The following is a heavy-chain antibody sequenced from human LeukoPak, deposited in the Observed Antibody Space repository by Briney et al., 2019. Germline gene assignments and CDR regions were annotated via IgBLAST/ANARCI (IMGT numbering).Heavy chain of an antibody. CDR2: IRYDGSNK. V-gene: IGHV3-30*02. Sequence: GGSLRLSCAASGFTFSSYWMHWVRQAPGKGLEWVAFIRYDGSNKYYADSVKGRFTISRDNSKNTLYLQMNSLRAEDTAVYYCAKLGLARIYYFDYWGQGTLVTVSS. CDR3: AKLGLARIYYFDY. CDR1: GFTFSSYW. D-gene: IGHD2/OR15-2a*01. J-gene: IGHJ4*02.